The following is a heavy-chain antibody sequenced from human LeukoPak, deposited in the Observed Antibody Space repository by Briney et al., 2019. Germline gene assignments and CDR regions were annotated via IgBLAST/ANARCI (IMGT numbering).Heavy chain of an antibody. J-gene: IGHJ4*02. Sequence: ASVKVSCKASGYTFTSYGISWVRQAPGKGLEWMGGFDPEDGETIYAQKFQGRVTMTEDTSTDTAYMELSSLRSEDTAVYYCATDPRGNSYWGQGTLVTVSS. CDR2: FDPEDGET. CDR3: ATDPRGNSY. V-gene: IGHV1-24*01. D-gene: IGHD2/OR15-2a*01. CDR1: GYTFTSYG.